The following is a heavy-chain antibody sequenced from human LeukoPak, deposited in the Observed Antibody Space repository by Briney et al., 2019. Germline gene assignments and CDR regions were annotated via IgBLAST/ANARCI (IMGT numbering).Heavy chain of an antibody. CDR2: MNPNSGNT. D-gene: IGHD2-21*02. V-gene: IGHV1-8*01. Sequence: GASVKVSCKASGYTFTSYDINWVRQATGQGLEWMGWMNPNSGNTGYAQKFQGRVTMTRSTSISTAYMELSSLRSEDTAVYYCARGGPIVVVTAIAEGEFDYWGQGTLVTVSS. J-gene: IGHJ4*02. CDR1: GYTFTSYD. CDR3: ARGGPIVVVTAIAEGEFDY.